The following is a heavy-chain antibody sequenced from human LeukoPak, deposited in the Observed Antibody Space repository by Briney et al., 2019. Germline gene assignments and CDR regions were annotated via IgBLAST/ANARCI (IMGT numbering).Heavy chain of an antibody. CDR2: IYQSGTT. CDR3: ARTNSSHFYHVALMTY. V-gene: IGHV4-59*08. Sequence: SETLSLTCTVSGGSISDYYWCWIRQSPGKGLEWIGHIYQSGTTNYNPSLKSRVTISVDTSKNQFSLKVTSVTAADTAVYYCARTNSSHFYHVALMTYWGPGTLVTVSS. D-gene: IGHD3-22*01. CDR1: GGSISDYY. J-gene: IGHJ4*02.